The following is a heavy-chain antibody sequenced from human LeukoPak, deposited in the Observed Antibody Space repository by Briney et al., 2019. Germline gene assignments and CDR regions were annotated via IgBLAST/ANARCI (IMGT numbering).Heavy chain of an antibody. Sequence: PGGSLRLSCAASGFTLSSYSMKWVRQAPGKGLEWVSSISSGSSYIYYADSVKGRFTVSRDNAKNSLYLQMSSLRAEDTAVYYCARDYDSSAEDYFDYWGQGTLVTVSS. CDR3: ARDYDSSAEDYFDY. CDR1: GFTLSSYS. CDR2: ISSGSSYI. J-gene: IGHJ4*02. D-gene: IGHD3-22*01. V-gene: IGHV3-21*01.